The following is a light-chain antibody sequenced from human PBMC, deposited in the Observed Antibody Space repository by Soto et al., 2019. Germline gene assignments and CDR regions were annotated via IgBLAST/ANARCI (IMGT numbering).Light chain of an antibody. CDR1: SSDVGAYNS. Sequence: QSVLAQPASVSGSPGQSITISCTGTSSDVGAYNSVSWYQQHPHRAPQVIIYKGTQRPSGVSNRFSGSTSGNAASLTISALQTDDEADYCCCSYAGSSNVFGTGTKVTVL. J-gene: IGLJ1*01. V-gene: IGLV2-23*03. CDR2: KGT. CDR3: CSYAGSSNV.